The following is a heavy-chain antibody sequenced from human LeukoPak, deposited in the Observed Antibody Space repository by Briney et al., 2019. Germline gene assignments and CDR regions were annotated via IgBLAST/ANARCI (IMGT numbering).Heavy chain of an antibody. CDR3: AREVFYYDFWSGYYSAPYGMDV. CDR2: INSDGSST. J-gene: IGHJ6*02. CDR1: GFTFSSYA. V-gene: IGHV3-74*01. D-gene: IGHD3-3*01. Sequence: GGSLRLSCAASGFTFSSYAMSWVRQAPGKGLVWVSRINSDGSSTSYADSVKGRFTISRDNAKNTLYLQMNSLRAEDTAVYYCAREVFYYDFWSGYYSAPYGMDVWGQGTTVTVSS.